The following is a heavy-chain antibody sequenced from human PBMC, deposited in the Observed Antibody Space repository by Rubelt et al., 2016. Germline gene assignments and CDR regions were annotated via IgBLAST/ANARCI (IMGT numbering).Heavy chain of an antibody. CDR3: AGYSSSYNWFDP. V-gene: IGHV4-39*01. D-gene: IGHD6-13*01. CDR1: GGSISSGAYY. J-gene: IGHJ5*02. CDR2: IYSSGST. Sequence: QVQLQESGPGLVRPSQTLSLTCTVSGGSISSGAYYWSWIRQHPEKGLEWIGSIYSSGSTYYNPSLKSRVTISADTSKNQFSRKRRFVTAADTAVYYCAGYSSSYNWFDPWGQGTLVTVSS.